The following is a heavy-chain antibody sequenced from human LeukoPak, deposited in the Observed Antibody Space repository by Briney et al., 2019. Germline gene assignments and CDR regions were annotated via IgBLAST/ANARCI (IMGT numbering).Heavy chain of an antibody. Sequence: SETLSLTCAVSGGSISSSNWWSWVRQPPGKGLEWIGEIYHSGSTNYNPSLKSRVTISVDKSKNQFSLKLSSVTAADTAVYYCARDGFEVVPAAMGVDYYYYMDVWGKGTTVTVSS. V-gene: IGHV4-4*02. CDR1: GGSISSSNW. J-gene: IGHJ6*03. CDR3: ARDGFEVVPAAMGVDYYYYMDV. CDR2: IYHSGST. D-gene: IGHD2-2*01.